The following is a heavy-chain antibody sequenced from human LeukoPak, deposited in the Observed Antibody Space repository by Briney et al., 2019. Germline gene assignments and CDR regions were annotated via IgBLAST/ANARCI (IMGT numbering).Heavy chain of an antibody. J-gene: IGHJ4*02. D-gene: IGHD6-13*01. CDR3: AGSPHSSSWYCPYYFDY. Sequence: PSETLSLTCTVSGYSISSGYYWGWIRQPPGKGLEWIGSIYHSGSTYYNPSLKSRVTISVDTSKNHFSLKLSSVTAADTTVYYCAGSPHSSSWYCPYYFDYWGQGTLVTVSS. CDR1: GYSISSGYY. CDR2: IYHSGST. V-gene: IGHV4-38-2*02.